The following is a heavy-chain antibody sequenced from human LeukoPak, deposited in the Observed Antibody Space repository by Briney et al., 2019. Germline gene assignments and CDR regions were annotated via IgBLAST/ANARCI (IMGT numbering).Heavy chain of an antibody. J-gene: IGHJ4*02. Sequence: PGGSLRLSCAASGFTFSSYAMSWVRQAPGKGLEWVSAISGSGGSTYYADSVKGRFTISRDNSKNTLYLQMNSLRAEDTAVYYCASSGPDYGGNSGNYWGQGTLVTVSS. CDR2: ISGSGGST. CDR3: ASSGPDYGGNSGNY. V-gene: IGHV3-23*01. CDR1: GFTFSSYA. D-gene: IGHD4-23*01.